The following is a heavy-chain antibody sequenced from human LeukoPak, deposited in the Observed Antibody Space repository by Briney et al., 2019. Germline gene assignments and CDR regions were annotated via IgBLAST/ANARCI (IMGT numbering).Heavy chain of an antibody. Sequence: PGGSLRLSCAASGFTFSSFAMSWVRQAPGKGLEWVSVSVISGSGGDSGGSTYYADSVKGRFTISRDESNNTPYLQMNNLKVEDTAVYYCAKHRSGIAASGSNYWGQGTLVSVSS. J-gene: IGHJ4*02. CDR3: AKHRSGIAASGSNY. CDR1: GFTFSSFA. CDR2: ISGSGGDSGGST. D-gene: IGHD6-13*01. V-gene: IGHV3-23*01.